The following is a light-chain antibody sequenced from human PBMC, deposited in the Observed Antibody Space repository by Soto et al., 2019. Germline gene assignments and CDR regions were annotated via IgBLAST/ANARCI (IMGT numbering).Light chain of an antibody. J-gene: IGLJ1*01. V-gene: IGLV1-40*01. CDR3: QSYDSSLSGYV. CDR2: VNN. CDR1: SSNIGAGYD. Sequence: QSALTQPPSVSGAPGQRVTISCTGSSSNIGAGYDVHWYQQLPGTAPKLLIYVNNRRPSGVPDRFSGSTSGISASLAVTGLQAEDEADYYCQSYDSSLSGYVFGTGTKLTVL.